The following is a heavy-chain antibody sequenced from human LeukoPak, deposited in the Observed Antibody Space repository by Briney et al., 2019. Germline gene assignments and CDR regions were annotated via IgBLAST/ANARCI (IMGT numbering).Heavy chain of an antibody. D-gene: IGHD3-9*01. CDR1: GDSIRSVHYY. J-gene: IGHJ5*02. V-gene: IGHV4-39*01. CDR2: IYDTGST. Sequence: ASATLSLTCSVSGDSIRSVHYYWGWIRQPPGRGLEWIGSIYDTGSTYYNPSLKSRVTIFVNTSKNQFSLRLTSVTAADTAMYYCARQNHDIGTNWFDPWGQGTLVTVSS. CDR3: ARQNHDIGTNWFDP.